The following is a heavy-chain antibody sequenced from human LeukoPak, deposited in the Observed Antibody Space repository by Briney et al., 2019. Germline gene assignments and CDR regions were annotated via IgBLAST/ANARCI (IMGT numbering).Heavy chain of an antibody. Sequence: RPGGSLRLSCAASGFTFSSYAMSWVRQAPGKGLEWVSAINVSGGGTYYADSVKGRFSISRDNSKNTLYLQMNSLRAEDTAVYYYSKGGVVHAFHILGQGTMVTVSS. CDR3: SKGGVVHAFHI. J-gene: IGHJ3*02. CDR2: INVSGGGT. CDR1: GFTFSSYA. V-gene: IGHV3-23*01. D-gene: IGHD2-15*01.